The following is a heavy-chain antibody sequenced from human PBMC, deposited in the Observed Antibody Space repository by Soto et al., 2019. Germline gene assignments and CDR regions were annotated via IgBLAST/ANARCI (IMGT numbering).Heavy chain of an antibody. Sequence: SETLSLTCTVSGGSISSYYWSWIRQPPGKGLEWIGYIYYSGSTNYNPSLKSRVTISVDTSKNQFSLKLSSVTAADTAVYYCARLNDFWSGNGYYYYMDVWGKGTTVTVSS. D-gene: IGHD3-3*01. CDR3: ARLNDFWSGNGYYYYMDV. CDR2: IYYSGST. V-gene: IGHV4-59*08. CDR1: GGSISSYY. J-gene: IGHJ6*03.